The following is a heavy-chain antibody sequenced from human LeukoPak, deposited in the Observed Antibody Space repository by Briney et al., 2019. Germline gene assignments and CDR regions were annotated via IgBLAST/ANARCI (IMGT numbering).Heavy chain of an antibody. J-gene: IGHJ4*02. CDR2: IHNDGST. CDR1: GFIVSSNY. CDR3: AALARDY. Sequence: GSLRLSCAASGFIVSSNYMTWVRQAPGKGLEWVSVIHNDGSTYYADSVKGRLTISRDNSKNTLYFQMNSLTVEDTAVYYYAALARDYWGQGTLVTVSS. D-gene: IGHD3-3*02. V-gene: IGHV3-53*01.